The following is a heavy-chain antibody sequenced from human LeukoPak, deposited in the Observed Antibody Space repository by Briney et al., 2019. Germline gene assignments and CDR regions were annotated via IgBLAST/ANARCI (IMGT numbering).Heavy chain of an antibody. V-gene: IGHV3-74*01. D-gene: IGHD6-19*01. CDR3: ARGLGSSGWYYYFDY. Sequence: PGGSLRLSCAASGFTFSSYAMHWVRQAPGKGLVWVSRINSDGSSTSYADSVKGRFTISRDNAKNTLYLQMNSLRAEDTAVYYCARGLGSSGWYYYFDYWGQGTLVTVSS. CDR1: GFTFSSYA. CDR2: INSDGSST. J-gene: IGHJ4*02.